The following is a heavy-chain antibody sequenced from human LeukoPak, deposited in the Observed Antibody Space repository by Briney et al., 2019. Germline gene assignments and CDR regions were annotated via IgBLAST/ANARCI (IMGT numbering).Heavy chain of an antibody. J-gene: IGHJ4*02. V-gene: IGHV3-23*01. D-gene: IGHD4-23*01. CDR1: GFTFSSYA. Sequence: PGGSLRLSCAASGFTFSSYAMGWVRQAPGKGLEWVSAISGSGGSTYYADSVKGRFTISRDNSKNTLYLQMNSLRAEDTAVYYCAKDLGYPDYGGNYYFDYWGQGTLVTVSS. CDR2: ISGSGGST. CDR3: AKDLGYPDYGGNYYFDY.